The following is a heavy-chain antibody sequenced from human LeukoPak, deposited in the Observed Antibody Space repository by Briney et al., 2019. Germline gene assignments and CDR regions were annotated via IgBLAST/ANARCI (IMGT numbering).Heavy chain of an antibody. J-gene: IGHJ3*02. CDR2: IIPSSGST. CDR3: ARKDRFEAFDI. V-gene: IGHV1-46*01. CDR1: GYTFTSYY. Sequence: ASVKVSCKASGYTFTSYYIHWMRQAPGQGLEWMGIIIPSSGSTSSAQKFQGRVTMTRGTSTSTVSMELSSLRSEDTALYYCARKDRFEAFDIWGQGTMLIVSS.